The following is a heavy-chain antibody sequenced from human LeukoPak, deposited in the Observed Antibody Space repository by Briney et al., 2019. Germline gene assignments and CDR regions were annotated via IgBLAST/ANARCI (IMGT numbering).Heavy chain of an antibody. Sequence: GGSLRLSCAASGFTFSSYSMNWVRQAPGKGLEWVPYISSSSSTIYYADSVKGRFTISRDNSKNSLYLQMNSLRTEDTALYYCAKDIGGRITMAFDPWGQGTLVTVSS. J-gene: IGHJ5*02. CDR1: GFTFSSYS. CDR2: ISSSSSTI. CDR3: AKDIGGRITMAFDP. D-gene: IGHD3-10*01. V-gene: IGHV3-48*04.